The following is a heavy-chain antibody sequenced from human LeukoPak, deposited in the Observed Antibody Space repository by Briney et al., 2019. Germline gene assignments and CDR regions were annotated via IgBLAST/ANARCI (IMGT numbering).Heavy chain of an antibody. CDR2: IYYSGST. Sequence: SETLSLTCSVFGDSMTTYYWSWIRQPPGKGLEWIGSIYYSGSTNYNPSLKSRVTISVDTSKNQFSLKLSSVTAADTAVYYCARHVAAAGDFDYWGQGTLVTVSS. CDR1: GDSMTTYY. D-gene: IGHD6-13*01. V-gene: IGHV4-59*08. CDR3: ARHVAAAGDFDY. J-gene: IGHJ4*02.